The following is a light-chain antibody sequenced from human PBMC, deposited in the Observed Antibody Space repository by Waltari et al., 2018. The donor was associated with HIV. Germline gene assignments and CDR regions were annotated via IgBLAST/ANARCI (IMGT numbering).Light chain of an antibody. CDR2: DAS. CDR3: QQLHTFPLT. J-gene: IGKJ4*01. CDR1: QDISDF. V-gene: IGKV1-9*01. Sequence: DIQLTQSPSFLSASVGDRVTVACRASQDISDFLAWYQQKPGTAPRLLIYDASTLYSGVPSRFRGSGSGTEFTLTISSLQPEYFASYYCQQLHTFPLTFGGGTKV.